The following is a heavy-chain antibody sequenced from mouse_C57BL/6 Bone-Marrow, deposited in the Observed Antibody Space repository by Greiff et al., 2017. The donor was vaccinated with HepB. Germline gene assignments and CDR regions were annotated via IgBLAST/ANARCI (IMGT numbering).Heavy chain of an antibody. CDR3: ARCFDYYGSDYAMDY. CDR2: IRNKANGYTT. CDR1: GFTFTDYY. Sequence: EVQVVESGGGLVQPGGSLSLSCAASGFTFTDYYMSWVRQPPGKALEWLGFIRNKANGYTTEYSASVKGRFTISRDNSQSILYLQMNALRAEDSATYYCARCFDYYGSDYAMDYWGQGTSVTVSS. D-gene: IGHD1-1*01. V-gene: IGHV7-3*01. J-gene: IGHJ4*01.